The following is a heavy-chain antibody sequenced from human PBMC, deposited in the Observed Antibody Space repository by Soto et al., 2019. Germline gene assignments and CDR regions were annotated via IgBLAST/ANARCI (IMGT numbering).Heavy chain of an antibody. J-gene: IGHJ6*02. CDR3: ARDLQDSRLFYGMDV. CDR1: GASISSGGYF. CDR2: IYYIGST. Sequence: QVQLQESGPGLVKPSQTLSLTCTVSGASISSGGYFWSWIRQHPGKGLEWIGYIYYIGSTYYNPSLKSRVTISVDTSKNQFSLKLTSVTAADTAVYYCARDLQDSRLFYGMDVWGQGTTVTVSS. D-gene: IGHD6-13*01. V-gene: IGHV4-31*03.